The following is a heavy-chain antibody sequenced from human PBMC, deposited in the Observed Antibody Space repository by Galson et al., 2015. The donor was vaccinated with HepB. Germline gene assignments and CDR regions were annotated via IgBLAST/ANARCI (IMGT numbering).Heavy chain of an antibody. CDR2: INPNSGGT. V-gene: IGHV1-2*06. CDR3: ARGTPYSSSWYAS. Sequence: SCAASGFTFNTYGMHWVRQAPGQGLEWMGRINPNSGGTNYAQKFQGRVTMTRDTSISTAYMELSRLRYDDTAVYYCARGTPYSSSWYASWGQGTLVTVSS. CDR1: GFTFNTYG. J-gene: IGHJ4*02. D-gene: IGHD6-13*01.